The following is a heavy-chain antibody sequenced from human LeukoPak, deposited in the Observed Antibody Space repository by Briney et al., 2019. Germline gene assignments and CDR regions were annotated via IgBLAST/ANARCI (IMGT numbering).Heavy chain of an antibody. J-gene: IGHJ4*03. CDR2: VNHRGDT. Sequence: SETLSLTCAVYGGSFTAYYWSWIRQSPGKGLQWIAEVNHRGDTDYNPSVKGRVTISVDTSKNQFSLKVTSLTAADTAVYYCARGPTISETGYFDYWGQGTLVTVSS. D-gene: IGHD1-1*01. CDR3: ARGPTISETGYFDY. V-gene: IGHV4-34*01. CDR1: GGSFTAYY.